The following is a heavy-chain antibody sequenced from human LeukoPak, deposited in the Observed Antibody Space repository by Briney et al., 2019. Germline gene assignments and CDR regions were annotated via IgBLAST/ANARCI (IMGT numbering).Heavy chain of an antibody. Sequence: GGSLRLSCAASGFTFSDYNMNWVRQAPGRGLDWVSSISSSSSYIYYADSVKGRFTISRDNAKNSLYLQMNSLRAEDTAVYYCAKGPYYYDSSGYSADYWGQGTLVTVSS. CDR2: ISSSSSYI. CDR1: GFTFSDYN. CDR3: AKGPYYYDSSGYSADY. J-gene: IGHJ4*02. V-gene: IGHV3-21*01. D-gene: IGHD3-22*01.